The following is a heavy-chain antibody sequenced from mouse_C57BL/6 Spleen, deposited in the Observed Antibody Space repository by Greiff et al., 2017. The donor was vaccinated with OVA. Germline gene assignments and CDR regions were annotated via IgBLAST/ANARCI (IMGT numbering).Heavy chain of an antibody. J-gene: IGHJ4*01. V-gene: IGHV1-81*01. CDR3: ASDPIYYEFDVNAMVY. CDR1: GYTFTSYG. CDR2: IYPRSGNT. Sequence: QVQLQQSGAELARPGASVKLSCKASGYTFTSYGISWVKQRTGQGLEWIGEIYPRSGNTYYNEKFKGKATLTADKSSSTAYMELRSLTSEDSAVFCCASDPIYYEFDVNAMVYWGQGTSVTVSS. D-gene: IGHD2-4*01.